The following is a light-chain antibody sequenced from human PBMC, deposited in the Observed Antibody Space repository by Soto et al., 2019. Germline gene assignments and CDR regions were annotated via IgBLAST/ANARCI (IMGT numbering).Light chain of an antibody. Sequence: DIVLTQSPLSLPVTPGEPASMSCRSSQSLLHSSGYHYLDWYLQKPGQSPQLLIYLGSNRASGVPDRFSGSGSGTDVTLKISRVEAEDVGAYYFLHAIQLPPAFGQGTKVEIK. CDR1: QSLLHSSGYHY. J-gene: IGKJ1*01. CDR2: LGS. CDR3: LHAIQLPPA. V-gene: IGKV2-28*01.